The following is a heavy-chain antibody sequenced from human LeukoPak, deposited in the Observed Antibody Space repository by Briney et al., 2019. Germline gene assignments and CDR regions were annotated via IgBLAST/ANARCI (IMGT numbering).Heavy chain of an antibody. Sequence: ASVKASCKASGYTFTGYYMHWVRQAPGQGLEWMGWINPNSGGTNYAQKFQGRVTMTRDTSISTAYMELSRLRSDDTAVYYCARDLWGSYNFDYWGQGTLVTVSS. CDR1: GYTFTGYY. D-gene: IGHD1-26*01. CDR2: INPNSGGT. J-gene: IGHJ4*02. V-gene: IGHV1-2*02. CDR3: ARDLWGSYNFDY.